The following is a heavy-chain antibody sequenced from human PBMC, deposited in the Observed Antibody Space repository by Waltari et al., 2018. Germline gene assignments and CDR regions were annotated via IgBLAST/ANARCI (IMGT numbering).Heavy chain of an antibody. J-gene: IGHJ4*02. CDR3: ARGGYYDFSLADFDY. Sequence: EVHLVESGGGLVEPGGSVSPPCAASGVGICAYCRSWVRQAPGKGLEWVANIKEDGSEKYYLDSVRGRFIISRDNVQKSLYLQMNSLRGEDTALYFCARGGYYDFSLADFDYWGQGALVTVSS. CDR1: GVGICAYC. CDR2: IKEDGSEK. V-gene: IGHV3-7*01. D-gene: IGHD3-3*01.